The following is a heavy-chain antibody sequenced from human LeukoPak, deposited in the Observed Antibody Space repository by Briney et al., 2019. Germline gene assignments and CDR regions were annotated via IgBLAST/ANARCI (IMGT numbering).Heavy chain of an antibody. D-gene: IGHD3-9*01. CDR1: GFTFSNAW. V-gene: IGHV3-23*01. Sequence: PGGSLRLSCAASGFTFSNAWMSWVRQAPGKGLEWVSSISDSGGRTYHADSVKGRLTISRDNSKNTLFLQMNSLRAEDTAVYYCARATTYDILTGFSDYWGQGTLVTVSS. CDR3: ARATTYDILTGFSDY. CDR2: ISDSGGRT. J-gene: IGHJ4*02.